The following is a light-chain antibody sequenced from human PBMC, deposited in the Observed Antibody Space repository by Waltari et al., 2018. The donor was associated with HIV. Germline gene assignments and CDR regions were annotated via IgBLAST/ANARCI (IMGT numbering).Light chain of an antibody. Sequence: QSVLTQPPSASGTPGQRVTIPCSGSSPNIGSNTVNWYQQLPGTAPKLLIYSNNQRPSGVPDRFSGSKSGTSASLAISGLQSDDETDYYCAAWDDSLSGPVFGGGTKLTVL. CDR3: AAWDDSLSGPV. CDR1: SPNIGSNT. J-gene: IGLJ3*02. CDR2: SNN. V-gene: IGLV1-44*01.